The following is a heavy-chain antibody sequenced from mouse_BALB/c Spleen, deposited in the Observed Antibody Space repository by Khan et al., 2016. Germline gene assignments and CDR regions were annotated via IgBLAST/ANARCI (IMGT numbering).Heavy chain of an antibody. J-gene: IGHJ2*01. CDR2: ISSDGNT. Sequence: EVELVESGGGLVKPGGSLKLSCAASGFTFRSYAMSWVRQTPEKRLEWVASISSDGNTYYSDSVKGRFTISRDNARNILNLQMSSLRSEDTAMYYCAREDYGNYGDYFDYWGQGTTLTCSS. CDR3: AREDYGNYGDYFDY. CDR1: GFTFRSYA. D-gene: IGHD2-1*01. V-gene: IGHV5-6-5*01.